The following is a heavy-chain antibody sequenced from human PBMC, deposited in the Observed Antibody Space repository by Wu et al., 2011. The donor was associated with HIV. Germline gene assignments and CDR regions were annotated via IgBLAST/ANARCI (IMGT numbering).Heavy chain of an antibody. CDR3: ARGTDSHYYYYYYMDV. Sequence: QVQLVQSGAEVKKPGASVKVSCRASGYTFTGYYMHWVRQAPGQGLEWMGWLNPNSGGTNFAQKFQGRVTMSRDTSITTAYMELSRLRSDDTAVYYCARGTDSHYYYYYYMDVWGKGTTVTVSS. CDR2: LNPNSGGT. D-gene: IGHD3-22*01. V-gene: IGHV1-2*02. CDR1: GYTFTGYY. J-gene: IGHJ6*03.